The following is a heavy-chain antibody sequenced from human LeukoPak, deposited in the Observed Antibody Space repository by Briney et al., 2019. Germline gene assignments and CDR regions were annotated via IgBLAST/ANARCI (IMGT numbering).Heavy chain of an antibody. J-gene: IGHJ4*02. D-gene: IGHD1-1*01. CDR2: ITHRGVT. V-gene: IGHV4-34*01. CDR1: TGSFSDFY. Sequence: SETLFLTRAVYTGSFSDFYWTWIRQPPGKGLEWIGEITHRGVTTYNPSLKGRVTMSVDTSMNHFSMQLTSVTAADTAVYYCARGTRNENLRSWRDLYYFDTWGQGTLVTVSS. CDR3: ARGTRNENLRSWRDLYYFDT.